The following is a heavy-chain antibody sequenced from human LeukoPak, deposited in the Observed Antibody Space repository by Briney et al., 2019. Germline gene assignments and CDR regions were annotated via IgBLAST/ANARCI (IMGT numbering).Heavy chain of an antibody. CDR3: ATTNDYTRGGYDY. CDR1: GFTFSSYV. Sequence: PGGSLRLSCAASGFTFSSYVMHWVRQAPGKGLEWVAIISYDGSNEYYADSVKGRFTISRDNSKNTLYLQMNSLRAADTAVYYCATTNDYTRGGYDYWGQGTLVTVSS. D-gene: IGHD4-11*01. J-gene: IGHJ4*02. CDR2: ISYDGSNE. V-gene: IGHV3-30*04.